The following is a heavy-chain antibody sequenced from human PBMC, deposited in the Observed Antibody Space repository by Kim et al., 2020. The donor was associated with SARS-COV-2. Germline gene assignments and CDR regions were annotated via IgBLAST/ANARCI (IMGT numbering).Heavy chain of an antibody. CDR2: ISYDGSNK. D-gene: IGHD6-6*01. CDR1: GFTFSSYG. Sequence: GGSLRLSCAASGFTFSSYGMHWVRQAPGKGLEWVAVISYDGSNKYYADSVKGRFTISRDNSKNTLYLQMNSLRAEDTAVYYCAKFIGRGRPGSSSSGAVVSYYYYMDVWGKGTTVTVSS. CDR3: AKFIGRGRPGSSSSGAVVSYYYYMDV. V-gene: IGHV3-30*18. J-gene: IGHJ6*03.